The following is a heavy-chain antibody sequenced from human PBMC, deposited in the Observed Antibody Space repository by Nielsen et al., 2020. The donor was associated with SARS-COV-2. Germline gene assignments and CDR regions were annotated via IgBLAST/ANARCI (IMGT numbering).Heavy chain of an antibody. D-gene: IGHD1-26*01. CDR3: AKEFSGSCYGGYFDY. V-gene: IGHV3-30*18. CDR2: ISYDGSNK. J-gene: IGHJ4*02. Sequence: GESLKISCAASGFTFSSYGMHWVRQAPGKGLEWVAVISYDGSNKYYADSVKGRFTISRGNSKNTLYLQMNSLRAEDTAVYYCAKEFSGSCYGGYFDYWGQGTLVTVSS. CDR1: GFTFSSYG.